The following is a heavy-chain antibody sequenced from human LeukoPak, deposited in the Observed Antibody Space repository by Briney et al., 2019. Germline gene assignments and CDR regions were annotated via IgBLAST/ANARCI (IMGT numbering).Heavy chain of an antibody. CDR3: ASGYGDYGGVFDP. D-gene: IGHD4-17*01. V-gene: IGHV1-69*04. CDR2: IIPILGIA. J-gene: IGHJ5*02. Sequence: GSSVKVSCKASGGTFSSYAISWVRQAPGQGLEWMGRIIPILGIANYAQKFQGRVTITADKSTSTAYMELSSLRSEDTAVYYCASGYGDYGGVFDPWGQGTLVTLSS. CDR1: GGTFSSYA.